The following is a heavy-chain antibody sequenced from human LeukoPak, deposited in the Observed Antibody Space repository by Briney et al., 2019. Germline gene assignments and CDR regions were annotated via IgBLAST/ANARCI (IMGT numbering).Heavy chain of an antibody. J-gene: IGHJ4*02. CDR1: GGSFSGYY. CDR2: INHSGST. CDR3: ARRRDSSSPASDY. D-gene: IGHD6-6*01. V-gene: IGHV4-34*01. Sequence: SETLSLTCAVYGGSFSGYYWSWIRQPPGKGQEWIGEINHSGSTNYNPSLKSRVTISVDTSKNQFSLKLSSVTAADTAVYYCARRRDSSSPASDYWGQGTLVTVSS.